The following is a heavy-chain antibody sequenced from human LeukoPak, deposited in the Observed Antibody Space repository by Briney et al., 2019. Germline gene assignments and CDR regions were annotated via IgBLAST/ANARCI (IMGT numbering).Heavy chain of an antibody. CDR3: ARDSSSGWFDAFDI. V-gene: IGHV3-33*01. CDR2: IWYDGSNK. Sequence: GGSLRLSCAASGFIFSSYGMHWVRQAPGKGLEWVAVIWYDGSNKYYADSVKGRFTISRDNSKDTLYPQMNSLRAEDTAVYYCARDSSSGWFDAFDIWGQGTMVTVS. CDR1: GFIFSSYG. D-gene: IGHD6-19*01. J-gene: IGHJ3*02.